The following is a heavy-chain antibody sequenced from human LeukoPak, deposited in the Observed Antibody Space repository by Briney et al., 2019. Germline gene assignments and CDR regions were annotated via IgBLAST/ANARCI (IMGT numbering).Heavy chain of an antibody. CDR2: ISYDGSSK. J-gene: IGHJ3*02. V-gene: IGHV3-30*04. CDR3: ARARSSYGYGDAFYI. Sequence: PGGSLRLSCAASGFTFNTYTMNWVRQAPGKGLEWVAVISYDGSSKYYADSVKGRFTISRDNSKNTLYLQMNSLRAEDTAVYYCARARSSYGYGDAFYIWGQGTMVTVSS. CDR1: GFTFNTYT. D-gene: IGHD5-18*01.